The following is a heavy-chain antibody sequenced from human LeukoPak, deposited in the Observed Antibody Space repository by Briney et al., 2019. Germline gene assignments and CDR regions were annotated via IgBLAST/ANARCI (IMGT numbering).Heavy chain of an antibody. V-gene: IGHV1-69*04. D-gene: IGHD5-12*01. J-gene: IGHJ4*02. CDR1: GGTFSSYA. CDR2: IIPILGIA. CDR3: ARVGGYGPPFDY. Sequence: SVKVSCKASGGTFSSYAISWVRQAPGQGLEWMGRIIPILGIANYAQKFQGRVTITADKSTSTAYMELSSLRSEDTAVYYCARVGGYGPPFDYWGQGTLVTVSS.